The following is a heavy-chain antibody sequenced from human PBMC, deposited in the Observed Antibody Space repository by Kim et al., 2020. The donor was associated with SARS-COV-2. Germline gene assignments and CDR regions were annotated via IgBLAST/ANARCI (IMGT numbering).Heavy chain of an antibody. J-gene: IGHJ2*01. D-gene: IGHD3-10*01. CDR3: ARDAGFGFDL. Sequence: DTYYPGSVKGRFTISRENAKNSLYLQMNSLRAGDTAVYYCARDAGFGFDLWGRGTLVTVSS. V-gene: IGHV3-13*01. CDR2: DT.